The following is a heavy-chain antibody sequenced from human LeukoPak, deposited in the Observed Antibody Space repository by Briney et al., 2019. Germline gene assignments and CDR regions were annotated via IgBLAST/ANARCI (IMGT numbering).Heavy chain of an antibody. V-gene: IGHV4-34*01. D-gene: IGHD3-9*01. CDR2: TNHRAST. CDR1: GGAFRGYY. CDR3: ARGDILTGYSY. Sequence: SQTLSLTCAVYGGAFRGYYWSWIRQPPHKGLLVIEETNHRASTKYNPSLKSRVTISVDPSKIQFSLNLMSATAADTAVYYCARGDILTGYSYWGQGTLVTVSS. J-gene: IGHJ4*02.